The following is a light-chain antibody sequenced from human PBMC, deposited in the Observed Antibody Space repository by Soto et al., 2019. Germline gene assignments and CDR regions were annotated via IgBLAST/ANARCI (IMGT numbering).Light chain of an antibody. CDR1: QSVSSSY. Sequence: ETVLTQSPGTLSLSPGERATLSCRASQSVSSSYLAWYQQTPGQAPRLLIYGASSRATGIEDKFSGSGSGTDFTLTISRLEPEDFAVYYCQQYGSSPRTFGGGTKVEIK. CDR2: GAS. CDR3: QQYGSSPRT. V-gene: IGKV3-20*01. J-gene: IGKJ4*01.